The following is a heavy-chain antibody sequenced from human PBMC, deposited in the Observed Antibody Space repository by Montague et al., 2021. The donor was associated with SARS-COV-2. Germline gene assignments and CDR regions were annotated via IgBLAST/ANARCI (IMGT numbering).Heavy chain of an antibody. D-gene: IGHD3/OR15-3a*01. Sequence: TLSLTCTVSGGSLSSGGYHWSWIRQLPGKGLEWLGYFYYSGSTYYXPSLKSRVFITADMSKNQFFLNLTSVTAADAAVYYCARDLGRTGYYYGLDVWGQGTMVTVSS. CDR1: GGSLSSGGYH. V-gene: IGHV4-31*03. J-gene: IGHJ6*02. CDR3: ARDLGRTGYYYGLDV. CDR2: FYYSGST.